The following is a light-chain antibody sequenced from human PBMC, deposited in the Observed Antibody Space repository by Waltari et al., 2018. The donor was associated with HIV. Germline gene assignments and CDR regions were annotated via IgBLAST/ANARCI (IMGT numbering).Light chain of an antibody. J-gene: IGKJ1*01. CDR2: AAS. CDR1: QNIRGN. V-gene: IGKV3D-15*01. CDR3: QQYLDLPPWT. Sequence: DIVMTQSPATLSVSPGETATLSCRASQNIRGNLAWYQQRHGQSPRLIIYAASSREPGIPARFSGRESGTEFTLTITLLKSDDSAFYYCQQYLDLPPWTFGQGTKVEI.